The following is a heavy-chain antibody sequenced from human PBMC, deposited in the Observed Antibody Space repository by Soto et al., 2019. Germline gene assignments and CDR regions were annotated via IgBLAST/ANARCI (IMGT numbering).Heavy chain of an antibody. CDR2: ISNTAITD. CDR1: GFSFSDYS. V-gene: IGHV3-11*01. Sequence: QVHLVESGGDLVKPGGSLRLSCVASGFSFSDYSMTWMRQAPGGGLDFVAFISNTAITDYYADSVKGRFTISRDNARNSVYLQMDSLRAEDAAVYYCASDLHQMLSHKHYYYNLYVWGTGTTVTVSS. D-gene: IGHD3-10*01. J-gene: IGHJ6*04. CDR3: ASDLHQMLSHKHYYYNLYV.